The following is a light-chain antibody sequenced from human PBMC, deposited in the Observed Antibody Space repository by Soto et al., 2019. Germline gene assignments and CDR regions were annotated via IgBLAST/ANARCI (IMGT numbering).Light chain of an antibody. Sequence: QSALTQPASVSGSPGQSITISCTGTSSDVGSYNLVSWYQQHPGKAPKLMIYEVSKRPSGVSNRFSGSKSGNTASLTISGLQGEDEADYYCCSYAGSSTFLYVFGTGTKLTVL. CDR1: SSDVGSYNL. J-gene: IGLJ1*01. CDR2: EVS. CDR3: CSYAGSSTFLYV. V-gene: IGLV2-23*02.